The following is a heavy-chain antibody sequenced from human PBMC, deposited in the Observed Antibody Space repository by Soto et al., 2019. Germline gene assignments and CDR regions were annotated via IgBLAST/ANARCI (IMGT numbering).Heavy chain of an antibody. J-gene: IGHJ5*02. CDR2: IYWNDDK. V-gene: IGHV2-5*01. D-gene: IGHD6-19*01. CDR3: AKSGSSGWYGWFDP. Sequence: SGPTLVYPTQTLTLTCIFSGFSLRTSGVGVGWIRQPPGKALEWLGFIYWNDDKRYSPSLKSRLTITKDTSKNQVVLTMTNMDPVDTATYYCAKSGSSGWYGWFDPWGQGTLVTVSS. CDR1: GFSLRTSGVG.